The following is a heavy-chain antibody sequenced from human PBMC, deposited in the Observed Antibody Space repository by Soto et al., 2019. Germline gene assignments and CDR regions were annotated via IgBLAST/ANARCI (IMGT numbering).Heavy chain of an antibody. J-gene: IGHJ5*02. CDR2: IYWDDDR. D-gene: IGHD4-17*01. Sequence: QITLKESGPTLVKPTQTLTLTCTFSGFSLTTRGVGVGWIRQPPGKPLEWLALIYWDDDRRYSPSLKSRPAIPKDTSKNQVVLTMSNIRPADTGPYFCAHRTTTVTWWFAPWGQGTLVTVSS. CDR1: GFSLTTRGVG. V-gene: IGHV2-5*02. CDR3: AHRTTTVTWWFAP.